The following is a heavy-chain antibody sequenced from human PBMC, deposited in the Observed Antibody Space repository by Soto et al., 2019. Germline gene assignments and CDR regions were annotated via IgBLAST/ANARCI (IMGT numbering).Heavy chain of an antibody. CDR2: IYHSGST. Sequence: PSETLSLTCTVSGGSISSSSYYWGWIRQPPGKGLEWIGSIYHSGSTYYNPSLKSRVTMSVDTSKNQFSLKLSSVTAADTAVYYCARFSGDSSYYYYGMDVWGQGTTVTVSS. D-gene: IGHD3-10*01. V-gene: IGHV4-39*01. CDR1: GGSISSSSYY. J-gene: IGHJ6*02. CDR3: ARFSGDSSYYYYGMDV.